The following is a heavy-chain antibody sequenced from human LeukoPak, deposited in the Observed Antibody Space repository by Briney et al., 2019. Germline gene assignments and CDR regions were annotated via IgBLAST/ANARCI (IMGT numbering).Heavy chain of an antibody. Sequence: PSQTLSLTCTVSGGSISSGGYYWSCIRQHPGKGLEWIGYIYYSGSTYYNPSLKSRVTISVDTSKNQFSLKLSSVTAADTAVYYCARMGVVSYRITWGQGTLVTVSS. V-gene: IGHV4-31*03. CDR1: GGSISSGGYY. J-gene: IGHJ4*02. CDR2: IYYSGST. D-gene: IGHD3-10*01. CDR3: ARMGVVSYRIT.